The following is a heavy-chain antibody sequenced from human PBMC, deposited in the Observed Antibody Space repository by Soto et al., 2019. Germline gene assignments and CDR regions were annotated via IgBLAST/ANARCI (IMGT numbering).Heavy chain of an antibody. J-gene: IGHJ4*02. CDR3: ARLQAAAGDNDLTFDY. CDR1: GGSISSGNYY. CDR2: IYNSGST. V-gene: IGHV4-30-4*01. Sequence: PSETLSLTCTVSGGSISSGNYYWSWIRQPPGKGLEWIGYIYNSGSTNYSPSFQGHVTISADKSISTAYLQWSSLKASDTAMYYCARLQAAAGDNDLTFDYWGQGTLVTVSS. D-gene: IGHD6-13*01.